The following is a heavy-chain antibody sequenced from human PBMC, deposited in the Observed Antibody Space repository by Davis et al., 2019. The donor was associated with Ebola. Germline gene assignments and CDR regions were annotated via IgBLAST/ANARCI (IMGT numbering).Heavy chain of an antibody. D-gene: IGHD6-6*01. V-gene: IGHV4-34*01. CDR2: INRRGTT. J-gene: IGHJ6*02. CDR1: GGSIGTYY. Sequence: PSETLSLTCTVSGGSIGTYYWSWVRQPPGKGLEWIGEINRRGTTHYNPSLNNRVTISVDTSKKQISLRLSSVTAADTAVYYCARDRGITTRTGRDSYYGMDVWGQGTTVTVSS. CDR3: ARDRGITTRTGRDSYYGMDV.